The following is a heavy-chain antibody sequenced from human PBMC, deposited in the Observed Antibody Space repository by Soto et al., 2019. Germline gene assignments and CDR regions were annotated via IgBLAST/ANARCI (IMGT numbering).Heavy chain of an antibody. J-gene: IGHJ6*02. V-gene: IGHV4-30-2*01. Sequence: PSETLSLTCAVSGGSISSGGYSWSWIRQPPGKGLEWIGYIYHSGSTYYNPSLKSRVTISVDRSKNQFSLKLSSVTAADTAVYYCARSFYDSSGMTPLRGSGMDVWGQGTTVTVSS. CDR1: GGSISSGGYS. CDR3: ARSFYDSSGMTPLRGSGMDV. D-gene: IGHD3-22*01. CDR2: IYHSGST.